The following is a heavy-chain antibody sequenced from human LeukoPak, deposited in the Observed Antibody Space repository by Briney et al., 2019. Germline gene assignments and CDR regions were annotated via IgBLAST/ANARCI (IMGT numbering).Heavy chain of an antibody. D-gene: IGHD2/OR15-2a*01. Sequence: PGGSLRLSCAASGFTVGSTYMSWVRQAPGKGLEWVALIWYDGSNKYYTDSVKGRLTISRDNSKNTLYLQMNSLRAEDTAIYYCAREGPRGNSQFDYWGQGTLVTVSS. J-gene: IGHJ4*02. V-gene: IGHV3-33*08. CDR1: GFTVGSTY. CDR2: IWYDGSNK. CDR3: AREGPRGNSQFDY.